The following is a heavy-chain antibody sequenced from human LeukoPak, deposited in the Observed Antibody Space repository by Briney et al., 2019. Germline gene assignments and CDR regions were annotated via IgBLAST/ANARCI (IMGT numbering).Heavy chain of an antibody. CDR3: AKRGGPTGTRHDY. J-gene: IGHJ4*02. V-gene: IGHV3-23*01. CDR1: GFTFSSYA. D-gene: IGHD1/OR15-1a*01. Sequence: GGSLRLSCAASGFTFSSYAMSWVRQAPGKGLEWVSSISGRGSTYYADSVKGRSTISRDNSKNTLNLQMNSLGVEDTAVYYCAKRGGPTGTRHDYWGQGTLVTVSS. CDR2: ISGRGST.